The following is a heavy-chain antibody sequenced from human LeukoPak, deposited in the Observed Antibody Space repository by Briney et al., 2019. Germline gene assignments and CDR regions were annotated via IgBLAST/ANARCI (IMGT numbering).Heavy chain of an antibody. CDR2: IIYSGSAT. V-gene: IGHV3-23*01. D-gene: IGHD3-22*01. CDR1: GFTFSRSA. Sequence: AGGSLRLSCAASGFTFSRSAMTWVRQGPGTGLEFVASIIYSGSATYYADSVKGRFTISRDNSKNTLYLQMNSLRAEDTALYYCAKDGLYYDGSEHVYYFDSWGQGTLVTVSS. J-gene: IGHJ4*02. CDR3: AKDGLYYDGSEHVYYFDS.